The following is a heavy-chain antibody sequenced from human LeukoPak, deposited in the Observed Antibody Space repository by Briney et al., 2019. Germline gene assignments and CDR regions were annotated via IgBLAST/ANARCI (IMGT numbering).Heavy chain of an antibody. CDR1: GGSISSYY. CDR2: IYDSGRT. CDR3: ATRILGYFDWSFGWFDP. D-gene: IGHD3-9*01. V-gene: IGHV4-59*12. Sequence: PSETLSLTCTVSGGSISSYYWSWIRQPPGKGLEWIGYIYDSGRTNYNPSLKSRVTISVDTSKNQFSLKLSSVTAADTAVYYCATRILGYFDWSFGWFDPWGQGTLVTVSS. J-gene: IGHJ5*02.